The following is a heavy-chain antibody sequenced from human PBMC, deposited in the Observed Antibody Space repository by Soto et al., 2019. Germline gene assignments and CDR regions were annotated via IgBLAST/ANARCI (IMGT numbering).Heavy chain of an antibody. V-gene: IGHV3-23*04. Sequence: EVQLVESGGGLVKPGGSLRLSCAASGFTFSSYAMSWVRQAPGKGLEWVSAISGSGGSTYYADSVKGQFTISRDNSKITLYLQMNSLRAEDTAVYYCAKGQIGAMANDAFDIWGQGTMVTVSS. J-gene: IGHJ3*02. CDR3: AKGQIGAMANDAFDI. CDR2: ISGSGGST. CDR1: GFTFSSYA. D-gene: IGHD5-18*01.